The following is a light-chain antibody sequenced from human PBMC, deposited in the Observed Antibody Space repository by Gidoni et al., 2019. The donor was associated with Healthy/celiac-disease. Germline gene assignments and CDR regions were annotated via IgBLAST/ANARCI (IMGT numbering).Light chain of an antibody. Sequence: EIVMTQSPATLSVSPGERATLSCRASQSVSSNLAWYQQKPGQAPSLLIYGASTRATGIPARFRGRGSGTEFPLTISSLQSEDFAVYYCRQYNNWPLTFGQGTKVEIK. J-gene: IGKJ1*01. V-gene: IGKV3-15*01. CDR3: RQYNNWPLT. CDR1: QSVSSN. CDR2: GAS.